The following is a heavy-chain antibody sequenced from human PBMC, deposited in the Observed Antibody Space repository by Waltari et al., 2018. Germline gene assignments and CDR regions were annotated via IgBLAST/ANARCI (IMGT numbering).Heavy chain of an antibody. CDR2: IYSGGST. Sequence: EVQLLESGGGLVQPGGSLRLSCAASGFTFSSYAMSWVRQAPGKGLEWVSVIYSGGSTYYADSVKGRFTISRDNSKNTLYLQMNSLRAEDTAVYYCAKDLKVDDFWSGSTHYGMDVWGQGTTVTVSS. CDR1: GFTFSSYA. CDR3: AKDLKVDDFWSGSTHYGMDV. J-gene: IGHJ6*02. D-gene: IGHD3-3*01. V-gene: IGHV3-23*03.